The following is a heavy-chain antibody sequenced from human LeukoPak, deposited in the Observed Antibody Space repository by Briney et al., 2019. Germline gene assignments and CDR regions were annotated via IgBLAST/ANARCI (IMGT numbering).Heavy chain of an antibody. J-gene: IGHJ5*02. D-gene: IGHD3-10*01. CDR1: GGTFSSYA. V-gene: IGHV1-69*06. CDR3: ARDLATMVRGIYSYPKENWFDP. CDR2: IIPIFGTA. Sequence: ASVKVSCKASGGTFSSYAISWVRQAPGQGLEWMGGIIPIFGTANYAQKFQGRVTITADKSTSTAYMELSSLRSEDTAVYYCARDLATMVRGIYSYPKENWFDPWGQGTLVTVSS.